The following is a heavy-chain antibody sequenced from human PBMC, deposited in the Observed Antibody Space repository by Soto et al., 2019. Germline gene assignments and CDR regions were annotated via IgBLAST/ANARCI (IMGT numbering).Heavy chain of an antibody. D-gene: IGHD2-21*02. CDR1: GFTFSGYT. J-gene: IGHJ5*02. Sequence: EVQLVESGGSLVKPGGSLRLTGAASGFTFSGYTMNWVRQAPGKGLEWVSSISRGSDYIFYADSVKGRFTISRDNARNTLYLQMSSLRAEDTAVYYCAKDSGCVDDACAYDPWGQGTLVTVSS. V-gene: IGHV3-21*01. CDR2: ISRGSDYI. CDR3: AKDSGCVDDACAYDP.